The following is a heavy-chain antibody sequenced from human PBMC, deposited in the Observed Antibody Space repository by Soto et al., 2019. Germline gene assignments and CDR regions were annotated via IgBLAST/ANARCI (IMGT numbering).Heavy chain of an antibody. CDR2: IWYDGSNK. J-gene: IGHJ6*03. CDR1: GFTFSSYG. V-gene: IGHV3-33*01. Sequence: GGSLRLSCAASGFTFSSYGMHWVRQAPGKGLEWVAVIWYDGSNKYFADSVKGRFTISRDNSKNTLYLQMNSLRAEDTAVYYCARASGYSGYRYYYYMDVWGKGTTVTVSS. D-gene: IGHD5-12*01. CDR3: ARASGYSGYRYYYYMDV.